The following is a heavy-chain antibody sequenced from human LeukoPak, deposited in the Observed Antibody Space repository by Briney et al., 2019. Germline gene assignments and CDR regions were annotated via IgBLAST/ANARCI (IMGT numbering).Heavy chain of an antibody. J-gene: IGHJ4*02. CDR2: INPNSGGT. V-gene: IGHV1-2*06. CDR1: GYTFTSYG. CDR3: ARGRYDSSGFTFDY. D-gene: IGHD3-22*01. Sequence: GASVKVSCKASGYTFTSYGISWVRQAPGQGLEWMGRINPNSGGTNYAQKFQGRVTMTRDTSISTAYMELSRLRSDDTAVYYCARGRYDSSGFTFDYWGQGTLVTVSS.